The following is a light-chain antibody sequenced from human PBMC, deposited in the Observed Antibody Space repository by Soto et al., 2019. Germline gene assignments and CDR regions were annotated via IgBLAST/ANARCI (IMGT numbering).Light chain of an antibody. CDR3: GSYASSNTVL. CDR2: END. Sequence: QSVLAQPPSAAGTPGQRVTISCSGSSSNIGRKSVSWYQQLPGTAPKLLIYENDQRPSGVPDRVSGSKSGTSASLDISGLQSEDEADYYCGSYASSNTVLFGGGTKLTVL. CDR1: SSNIGRKS. V-gene: IGLV1-44*01. J-gene: IGLJ2*01.